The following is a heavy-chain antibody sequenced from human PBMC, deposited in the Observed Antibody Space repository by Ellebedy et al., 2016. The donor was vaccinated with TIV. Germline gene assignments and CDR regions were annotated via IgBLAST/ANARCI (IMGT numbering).Heavy chain of an antibody. J-gene: IGHJ4*02. D-gene: IGHD1-20*01. CDR2: ISGSGGST. CDR3: AKDGNNWNLKYHFDY. CDR1: GFIFSNYA. Sequence: PGGSLRLSCAASGFIFSNYAMNRVRQAPGKGLEWVSTISGSGGSTYYADSVKGRFTISRDNSKNTLYLQMNNLGAEDTAVYYCAKDGNNWNLKYHFDYWGQGTLVTVSS. V-gene: IGHV3-23*01.